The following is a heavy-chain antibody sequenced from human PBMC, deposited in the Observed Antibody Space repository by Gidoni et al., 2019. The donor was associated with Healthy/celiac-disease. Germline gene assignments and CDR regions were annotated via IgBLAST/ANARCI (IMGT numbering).Heavy chain of an antibody. CDR1: GGSISSSSHY. J-gene: IGHJ4*02. V-gene: IGHV4-39*01. CDR2: IYYSGST. D-gene: IGHD2-21*02. CDR3: ARVTAIFTPGY. Sequence: QLQLQESGPGLVKPSETLSLTCPVSGGSISSSSHYWGWIRKPPGKGLEWIGSIYYSGSTYYNPSLKRRVTISVDTSKNQFSLKLSSVTAADTAVYDCARVTAIFTPGYWGQGTLVTVSS.